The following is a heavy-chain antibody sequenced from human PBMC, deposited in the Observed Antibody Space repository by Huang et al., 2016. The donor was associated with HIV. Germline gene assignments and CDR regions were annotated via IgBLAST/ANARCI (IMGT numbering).Heavy chain of an antibody. CDR2: MNSDGRST. D-gene: IGHD3-22*01. V-gene: IGHV3-74*01. Sequence: EVQLVESGGGFVQPWGSLRLSCAASGFSIRSYWMHLVSQTPGKGRLWIALMNSDGRSTSDADAVKGRCTISRDNAKNTLYLQMNSLRAEDTAVYYCARDPRIQSWLNFFDYWGQGTLVSVSS. J-gene: IGHJ4*02. CDR3: ARDPRIQSWLNFFDY. CDR1: GFSIRSYW.